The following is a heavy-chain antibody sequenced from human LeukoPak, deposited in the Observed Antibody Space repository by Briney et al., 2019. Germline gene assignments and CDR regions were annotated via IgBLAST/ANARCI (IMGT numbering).Heavy chain of an antibody. CDR2: ISAYNGNT. V-gene: IGHV1-18*01. CDR3: AREPTAMVGLNWFDP. J-gene: IGHJ5*02. D-gene: IGHD2-2*01. CDR1: GYTFTSYG. Sequence: GASVKVSCKASGYTFTSYGISWVRQAPGQGLEWMGWISAYNGNTNYAQKLQGRVTMTTDTSATTACMELRSLKSDDTAVYYCAREPTAMVGLNWFDPWGQGTLATVSS.